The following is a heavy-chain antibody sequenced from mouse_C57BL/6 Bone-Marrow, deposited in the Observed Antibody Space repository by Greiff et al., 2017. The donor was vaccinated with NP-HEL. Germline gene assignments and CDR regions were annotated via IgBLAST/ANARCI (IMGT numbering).Heavy chain of an antibody. J-gene: IGHJ4*01. CDR1: GFTFSDYY. V-gene: IGHV5-16*01. CDR2: INYDGSST. CDR3: ARDTGRGGYYYAMDY. D-gene: IGHD4-1*01. Sequence: EVQVVESEGGLVQPGSSMKLSCTASGFTFSDYYMAWVRQVPEKGLEWVANINYDGSSTYYLDSLKSRFIISRDNAKNILYLQMSSLKSEDTATYYCARDTGRGGYYYAMDYWGQGTSVTVSS.